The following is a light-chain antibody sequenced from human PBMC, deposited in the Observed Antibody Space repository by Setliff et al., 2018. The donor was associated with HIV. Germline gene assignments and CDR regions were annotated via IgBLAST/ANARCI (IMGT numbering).Light chain of an antibody. V-gene: IGLV2-14*03. J-gene: IGLJ1*01. CDR3: LSHTSRSTYV. CDR1: SSDVGDYNY. CDR2: DVS. Sequence: QSVLTQPAPVSGSPGQSITISCTGTSSDVGDYNYVSWYQQHPGKAPKLIVFDVSNRPSGVSIRFSGSKSGNTASLTISGLQAEDEANYYCLSHTSRSTYVFGTGTKVTVL.